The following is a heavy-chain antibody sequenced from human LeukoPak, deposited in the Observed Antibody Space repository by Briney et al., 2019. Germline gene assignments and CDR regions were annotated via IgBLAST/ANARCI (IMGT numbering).Heavy chain of an antibody. J-gene: IGHJ4*02. CDR1: GFTFSSYA. CDR3: ARAYCSGSCYSDY. D-gene: IGHD2-15*01. CDR2: ISYDGSNK. Sequence: GGSLGLSCAASGFTFSSYAMHWVRQAPGKGLEWVAVISYDGSNKYYADSVKGRSTISRDNSKNTLYLQMNSLRAEDTAVYYCARAYCSGSCYSDYWGQGTLVTVSS. V-gene: IGHV3-30-3*01.